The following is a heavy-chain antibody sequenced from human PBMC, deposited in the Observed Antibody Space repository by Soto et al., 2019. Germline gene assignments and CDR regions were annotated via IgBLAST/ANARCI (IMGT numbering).Heavy chain of an antibody. D-gene: IGHD3-3*01. CDR1: GFTFSSYA. J-gene: IGHJ6*02. CDR2: ISYDGSNK. Sequence: QVQLVESGGGVVQPGRSLRLSCAASGFTFSSYAMHWVRQAPGRGLGWVAVISYDGSNKYYADSVKGRFTISRDNSKNTLYLQMNSLRAEDTAVYYCARGTKDDFWSGYHYYYYGMDVWGQGTTVTVSS. CDR3: ARGTKDDFWSGYHYYYYGMDV. V-gene: IGHV3-30-3*01.